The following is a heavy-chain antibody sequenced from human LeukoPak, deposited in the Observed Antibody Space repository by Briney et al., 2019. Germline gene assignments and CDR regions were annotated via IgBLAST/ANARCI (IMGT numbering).Heavy chain of an antibody. V-gene: IGHV4-61*02. D-gene: IGHD1-26*01. CDR3: ARGNRGSYFHY. CDR1: SGSNSSGSYY. J-gene: IGHJ4*02. CDR2: VYTSGST. Sequence: PSDTLSLIYTVSSGSNSSGSYYGSWIRQPAGKGLGWIGRVYTSGSTNYNTSLKSRVTISVDTSKNQFSVKLSSVTAADTAVYYCARGNRGSYFHYWGQGTLVTVSS.